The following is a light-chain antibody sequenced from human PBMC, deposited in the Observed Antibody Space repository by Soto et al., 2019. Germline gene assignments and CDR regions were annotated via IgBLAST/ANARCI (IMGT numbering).Light chain of an antibody. V-gene: IGKV3-20*01. J-gene: IGKJ5*01. CDR2: GAS. Sequence: EFVLTQSPGTLSLSPGERATLSCRASQSVGSNYLAWYQQKPGQAPRLLIYGASTRATGIPARFSGSGSGTEFTLTISNLQTEDFAVYYCQQYGSSITFGQGTRLEIK. CDR1: QSVGSNY. CDR3: QQYGSSIT.